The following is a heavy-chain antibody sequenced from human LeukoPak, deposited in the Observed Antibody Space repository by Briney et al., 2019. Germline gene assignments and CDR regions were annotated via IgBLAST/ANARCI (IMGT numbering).Heavy chain of an antibody. CDR2: ISTHNGDT. V-gene: IGHV1-18*04. CDR3: AREYDCSGGSCYSRGFDH. CDR1: GYTFTGYY. Sequence: ASVKVSCKASGYTFTGYYMHWVRQAPGQGLEWMGWISTHNGDTKFAQKLQGRLTMTTDTSTSTAYMELRSLGSDDTAIYYCAREYDCSGGSCYSRGFDHWGQGTLVTVSS. J-gene: IGHJ4*02. D-gene: IGHD2-15*01.